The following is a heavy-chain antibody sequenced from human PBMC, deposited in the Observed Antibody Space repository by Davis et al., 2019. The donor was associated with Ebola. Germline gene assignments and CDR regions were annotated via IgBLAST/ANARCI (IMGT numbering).Heavy chain of an antibody. D-gene: IGHD1-14*01. CDR3: ATRNHFYFDY. CDR2: IDPNNGNT. V-gene: IGHV1-2*02. J-gene: IGHJ4*02. CDR1: GYKFIDTW. Sequence: ASVKVSCKASGYKFIDTWMHWVRQAPGQGFEWMGCIDPNNGNTYYAQKFRGRVTMTSDTSISTLYMELSALTSDDTAFYYCATRNHFYFDYWGQGTLVTVSS.